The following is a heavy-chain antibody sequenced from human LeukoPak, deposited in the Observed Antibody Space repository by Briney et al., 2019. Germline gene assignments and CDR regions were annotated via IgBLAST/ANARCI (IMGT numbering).Heavy chain of an antibody. CDR2: IKKDGSEK. CDR3: ARGTYDHVWGSLYYFDS. D-gene: IGHD3-16*01. V-gene: IGHV3-7*04. J-gene: IGHJ4*02. CDR1: GFTFRSFW. Sequence: PGGSLRLSCAASGFTFRSFWMSWVRQAPGKGLEWVANIKKDGSEKYYVDSVKGRFTISRDNAKNSLYLQMSSLRAEDTAVYYCARGTYDHVWGSLYYFDSWGQGTLVTVSS.